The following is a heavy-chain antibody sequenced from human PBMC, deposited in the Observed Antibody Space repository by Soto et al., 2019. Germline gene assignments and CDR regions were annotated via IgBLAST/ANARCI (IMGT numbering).Heavy chain of an antibody. CDR1: GYTFTSYY. CDR3: ARDRYDSSGYYRSPDAFDI. CDR2: INPSGGST. D-gene: IGHD3-22*01. Sequence: QVQLVQSGAEVKKPGASVKVSCKASGYTFTSYYMHWVRQAPGQGLEWMGIINPSGGSTSYAQKFQGRVTMTRDTSTSTVYMELSSLRSEDTAVYYCARDRYDSSGYYRSPDAFDIWGQGTMVTVSS. J-gene: IGHJ3*02. V-gene: IGHV1-46*01.